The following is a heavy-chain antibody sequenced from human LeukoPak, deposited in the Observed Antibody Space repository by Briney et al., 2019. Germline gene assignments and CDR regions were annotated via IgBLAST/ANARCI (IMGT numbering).Heavy chain of an antibody. D-gene: IGHD3-22*01. CDR3: AKGIYYYDSSGSDAFDI. J-gene: IGHJ3*02. Sequence: GGSLRLSCAASGFTFSSYAMSWVRQAPGKGLEWVSAISGSGGSTYYADSVKGRFTISRDNSKSTLYLQMNSLRAEDTAVYYCAKGIYYYDSSGSDAFDIWGQGTMVTVSS. CDR1: GFTFSSYA. V-gene: IGHV3-23*01. CDR2: ISGSGGST.